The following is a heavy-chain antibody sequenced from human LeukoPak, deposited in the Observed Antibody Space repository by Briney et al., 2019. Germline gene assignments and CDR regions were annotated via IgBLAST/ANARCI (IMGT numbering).Heavy chain of an antibody. J-gene: IGHJ4*02. V-gene: IGHV3-23*01. CDR3: AKVTGTTNY. Sequence: GGSLRLSCAVSGLTFSNHALSWVRQAPGKGLEWVSAISGRDESTYYADSVKGRFTISRDNSKSTLYLQMSSLRAEDTAVYHCAKVTGTTNYWGQGTLVTVSS. CDR2: ISGRDEST. CDR1: GLTFSNHA. D-gene: IGHD1-1*01.